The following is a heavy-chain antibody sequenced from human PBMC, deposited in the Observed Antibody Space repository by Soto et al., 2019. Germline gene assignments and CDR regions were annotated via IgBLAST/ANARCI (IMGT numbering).Heavy chain of an antibody. V-gene: IGHV1-3*01. CDR1: GYTFTNNV. Sequence: QVNLVQSGAEVKKPGASVKVSCKTSGYTFTNNVIHWVRQAPGQRLEWMGWVNAGNDNTKWSREFQGRLTLTKDTSATTAYMELSSLTSEDTAIYCCAREVPYGYSRFDYWGRGTLVTVSS. J-gene: IGHJ4*02. CDR3: AREVPYGYSRFDY. D-gene: IGHD5-18*01. CDR2: VNAGNDNT.